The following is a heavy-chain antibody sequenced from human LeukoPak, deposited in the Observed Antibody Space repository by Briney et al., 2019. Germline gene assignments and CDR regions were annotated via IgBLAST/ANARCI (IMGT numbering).Heavy chain of an antibody. CDR1: GGSISSSGYY. CDR2: IYYSGST. V-gene: IGHV4-39*02. CDR3: ARDPTAAGKGAWFDP. D-gene: IGHD6-13*01. J-gene: IGHJ5*02. Sequence: SETLSLTCTVSGGSISSSGYYWGWIRQPPGKGLEWIGSIYYSGSTYYNPSLKSRVTISVDTSKDQFSLKLSSVAAADTAVYYCARDPTAAGKGAWFDPWGQGTLVTVSP.